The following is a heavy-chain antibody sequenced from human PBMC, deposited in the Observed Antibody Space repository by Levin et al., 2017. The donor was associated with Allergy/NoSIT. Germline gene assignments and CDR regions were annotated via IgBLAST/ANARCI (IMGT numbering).Heavy chain of an antibody. J-gene: IGHJ6*03. CDR2: INHGGHT. CDR3: ARRGHMDV. V-gene: IGHV4-34*01. CDR1: GASFSGYY. Sequence: PSEILSLTCAIYGASFSGYYWSWIRQPPGKGLEWIGEINHGGHTNSNPSLTSRVTLSVDTSNNQFSLRLTSVTAADTAVYYCARRGHMDVWGEGTTVTVSS. D-gene: IGHD3-10*01.